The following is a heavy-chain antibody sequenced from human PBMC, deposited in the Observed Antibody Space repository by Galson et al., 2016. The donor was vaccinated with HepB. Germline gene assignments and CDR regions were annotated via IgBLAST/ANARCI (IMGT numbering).Heavy chain of an antibody. D-gene: IGHD1-26*01. CDR2: ISSSGGMI. CDR3: ARDRTYSGRYLDAFDI. CDR1: GFTFSSYE. Sequence: SLRLSCAASGFTFSSYEMHWVRQAPGKGLEWVSYISSSGGMIFYADYVRGRFTISRDHAENSLSLQMDSLRAEDTALYYCARDRTYSGRYLDAFDIWGQGTRVTV. J-gene: IGHJ3*02. V-gene: IGHV3-48*03.